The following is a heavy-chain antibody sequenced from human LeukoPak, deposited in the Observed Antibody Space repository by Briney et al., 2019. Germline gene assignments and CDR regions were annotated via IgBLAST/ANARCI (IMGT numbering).Heavy chain of an antibody. CDR3: ARACSSISCPDDYFDY. CDR2: IYHSGST. CDR1: GYSISSGYY. D-gene: IGHD2-2*01. J-gene: IGHJ4*02. Sequence: SETLSLTCTVSGYSISSGYYWGWIRQPPGKGLEWIGSIYHSGSTYYNPSLKSRVTISVDTSKNQFSLKLSSVTAADTAVYYCARACSSISCPDDYFDYWGQGTLVTVSS. V-gene: IGHV4-38-2*02.